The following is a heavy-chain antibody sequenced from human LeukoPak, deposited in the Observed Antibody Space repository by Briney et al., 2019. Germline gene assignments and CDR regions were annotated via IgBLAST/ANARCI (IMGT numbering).Heavy chain of an antibody. CDR3: ASDGQKWELLSFGAFDI. CDR1: GGSISSSSYY. V-gene: IGHV4-39*01. Sequence: SETLSLTCTVSGGSISSSSYYWGWIRQPPGKGLEWIGSIYYSGSTYYNPSLKSRVTISVDTSKNQFSLKLSSVTAADTAVYYCASDGQKWELLSFGAFDIWGQGTMVTVSS. CDR2: IYYSGST. D-gene: IGHD1-26*01. J-gene: IGHJ3*02.